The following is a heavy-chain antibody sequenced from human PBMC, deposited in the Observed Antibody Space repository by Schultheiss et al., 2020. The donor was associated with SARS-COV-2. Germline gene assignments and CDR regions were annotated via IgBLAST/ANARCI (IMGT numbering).Heavy chain of an antibody. J-gene: IGHJ3*02. CDR3: ARVNWGPEGAFDI. Sequence: ASVKVSCKASGYIFASYGISWVRQAPGQGLEWMGWINPNSGGTNYAQKFQGRVTITADKSTSTAYMELRSLRSDDTAVYYCARVNWGPEGAFDIWGQGTMVTVSS. D-gene: IGHD7-27*01. V-gene: IGHV1-18*01. CDR2: INPNSGGT. CDR1: GYIFASYG.